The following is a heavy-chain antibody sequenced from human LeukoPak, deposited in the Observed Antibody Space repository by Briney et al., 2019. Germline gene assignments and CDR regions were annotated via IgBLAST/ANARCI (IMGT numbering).Heavy chain of an antibody. V-gene: IGHV4-59*11. J-gene: IGHJ4*02. CDR2: NYYSGSL. CDR1: GDYISSHY. Sequence: PSETLSLTCTVHGDYISSHYWSWVRQPPGNGLEWLGYNYYSGSLNYHPYLMSRVTISVDTSKNHFSLKLSSGTAADTAVYYWRRRAYDRVVARRSLTYFDYWGQGTLVTVSS. CDR3: RRRAYDRVVARRSLTYFDY. D-gene: IGHD2-2*01.